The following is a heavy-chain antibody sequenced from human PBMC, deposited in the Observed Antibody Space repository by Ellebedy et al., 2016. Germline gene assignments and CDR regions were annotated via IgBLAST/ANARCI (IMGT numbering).Heavy chain of an antibody. V-gene: IGHV4-59*12. J-gene: IGHJ5*01. CDR2: VFYSGST. D-gene: IGHD2-15*01. CDR3: AGGVGFLDFVVAVASTRWFDS. CDR1: GGSISHYS. Sequence: SETLSLTCTVSGGSISHYSWSWIRQPPGNGLEWLGYVFYSGSTIYNPSLRSRVNISVDTSKKLFSLRLSSVTAADTAVYYCAGGVGFLDFVVAVASTRWFDSWGQGILVSVSA.